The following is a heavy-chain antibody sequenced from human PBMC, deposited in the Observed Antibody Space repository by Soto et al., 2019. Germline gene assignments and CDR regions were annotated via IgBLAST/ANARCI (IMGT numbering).Heavy chain of an antibody. CDR3: ARQAGYYYDSSGVDEFDY. D-gene: IGHD3-22*01. CDR1: GYSFTSYW. CDR2: IYPGDSDT. Sequence: GESLKISCKGSGYSFTSYWIGWVRQMPGKGLEWMGIIYPGDSDTRYSPSFQGQVTISADKSISTAYLQWSSLKASDTAMYYCARQAGYYYDSSGVDEFDYWGQGTLVTVSS. V-gene: IGHV5-51*01. J-gene: IGHJ4*02.